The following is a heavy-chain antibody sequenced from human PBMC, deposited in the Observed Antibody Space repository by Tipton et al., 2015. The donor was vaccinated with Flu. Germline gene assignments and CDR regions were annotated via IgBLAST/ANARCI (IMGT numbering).Heavy chain of an antibody. V-gene: IGHV4-39*07. Sequence: SLTCGVSGDSIRSSNYYWGWIRQPPGKGLEWIGNTFHSGNTYLNPSLKSRVTISIDTSKNQFSLKLSSVTAADTAVYYCARHTGDSVRGVIDYWGQGTLVTVSS. CDR1: GDSIRSSNYY. D-gene: IGHD3-10*02. CDR2: TFHSGNT. J-gene: IGHJ4*02. CDR3: ARHTGDSVRGVIDY.